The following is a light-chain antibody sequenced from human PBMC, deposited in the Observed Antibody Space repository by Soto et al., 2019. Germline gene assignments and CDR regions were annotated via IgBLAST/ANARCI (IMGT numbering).Light chain of an antibody. CDR2: AAS. CDR3: QPYGTSSWT. CDR1: QSVYNNY. V-gene: IGKV3-20*01. J-gene: IGKJ1*01. Sequence: EIVLTQSPGTLSLSPGERATLSCRASQSVYNNYLAWYQHKPGQAPRLLIYAASSRATGIPDRFSGSGSGTDSTLTISRLEPEDFDVYYCQPYGTSSWTLGQGTKVDIK.